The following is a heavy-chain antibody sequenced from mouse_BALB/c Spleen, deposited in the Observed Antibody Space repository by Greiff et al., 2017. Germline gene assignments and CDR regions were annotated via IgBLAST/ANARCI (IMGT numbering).Heavy chain of an antibody. V-gene: IGHV6-6*02. J-gene: IGHJ3*01. CDR2: IRLKSNNYAT. Sequence: DVKLVESGGGLVQPGGSMKLSCVASGFTFSNYWMNWVRQSPEKGLEWVAEIRLKSNNYATHYAESVKGRFTISRDDSKSSVYLQMNNLRAEDTGIYYCTRLGRGAYWGQGTLVTVSA. CDR3: TRLGRGAY. D-gene: IGHD4-1*01. CDR1: GFTFSNYW.